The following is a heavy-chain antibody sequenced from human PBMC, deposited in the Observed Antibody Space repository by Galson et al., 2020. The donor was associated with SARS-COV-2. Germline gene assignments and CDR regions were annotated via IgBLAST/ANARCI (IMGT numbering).Heavy chain of an antibody. V-gene: IGHV3-30*03. Sequence: GESLKISCAASGFTFSSFGMHWVRQAPGKGLEWVAAISYDGSNKYYSDSVKGRFTISRDNSKNTLYLQMNSLRAEDTAVYYCARDVETHLLLWFGETRFNYGMDVWGQGTTVTVSS. CDR2: ISYDGSNK. J-gene: IGHJ6*02. D-gene: IGHD3-10*01. CDR1: GFTFSSFG. CDR3: ARDVETHLLLWFGETRFNYGMDV.